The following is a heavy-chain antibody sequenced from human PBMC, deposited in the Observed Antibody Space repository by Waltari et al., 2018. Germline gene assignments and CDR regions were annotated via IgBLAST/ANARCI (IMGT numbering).Heavy chain of an antibody. J-gene: IGHJ4*02. CDR1: GASISSRNYY. D-gene: IGHD3-22*01. Sequence: QLQLQESGPGLVKPSETLSLTCTVSGASISSRNYYWGWIRQPPGKGLGWIGTIFYTGTTYYNPSLKSRVTISVDTSKNQFSLKLSSVSAADTAVYYCARHVSNYYDTTGYPPHFDYWGQGTLVTVSS. CDR3: ARHVSNYYDTTGYPPHFDY. CDR2: IFYTGTT. V-gene: IGHV4-39*01.